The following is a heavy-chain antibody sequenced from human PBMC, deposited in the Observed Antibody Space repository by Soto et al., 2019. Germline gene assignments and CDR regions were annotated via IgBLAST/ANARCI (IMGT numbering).Heavy chain of an antibody. CDR3: ARRARALVPGSGSYYKYDY. J-gene: IGHJ4*02. D-gene: IGHD3-10*01. CDR1: GGSISSYY. CDR2: IYYSGST. Sequence: SETLSLTCTVSGGSISSYYWSWIRQPPGKGLEWIGYIYYSGSTNYNPSLKSRVTISVGTSKNQFSLKLSSVTAADTAVYYCARRARALVPGSGSYYKYDYWGQGTLVTVSS. V-gene: IGHV4-59*08.